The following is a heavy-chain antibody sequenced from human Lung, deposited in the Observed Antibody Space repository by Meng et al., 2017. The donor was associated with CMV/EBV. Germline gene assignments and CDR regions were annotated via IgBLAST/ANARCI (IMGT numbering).Heavy chain of an antibody. CDR1: GFTFGFYS. D-gene: IGHD1-1*01. CDR2: ITSASRYI. Sequence: GGSXRLSCAASGFTFGFYSLNWVRQAPGKGLEWVASITSASRYIFYADSVRGRFTVSRDNAKNSIYLQMNSLRAEDTAVYYCARDQGSYEQLAPDYYYGMDVWXRGTXVTVSS. CDR3: ARDQGSYEQLAPDYYYGMDV. J-gene: IGHJ6*02. V-gene: IGHV3-21*01.